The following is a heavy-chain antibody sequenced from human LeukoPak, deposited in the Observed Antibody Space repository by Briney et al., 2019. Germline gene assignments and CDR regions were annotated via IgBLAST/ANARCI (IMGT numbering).Heavy chain of an antibody. CDR2: INPNSGGT. V-gene: IGHV1-2*02. Sequence: ASVRVSCKASGYTFTGYYMHWVRQAPGQGLEWMGWINPNSGGTNYAQKFQGRVTMTRDTSISTACMELSRLRSDDTAVYYCASGIAAAGINDAFDIWGQGAMVTVSS. J-gene: IGHJ3*02. CDR1: GYTFTGYY. D-gene: IGHD6-13*01. CDR3: ASGIAAAGINDAFDI.